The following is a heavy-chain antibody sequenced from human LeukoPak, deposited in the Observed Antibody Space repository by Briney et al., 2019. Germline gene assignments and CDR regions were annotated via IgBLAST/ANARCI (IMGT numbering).Heavy chain of an antibody. CDR3: ARPVTDYYYYGMDV. J-gene: IGHJ6*02. V-gene: IGHV3-30-3*01. Sequence: GGSLRLSCAASGFTFSSHAMHWVRQASGKGLEWVSLISYDGNNKYYADSVKGRFTISRDDSKNTLYLQMNSLRAEDTAVYYCARPVTDYYYYGMDVWGQGTTVTVSS. CDR1: GFTFSSHA. CDR2: ISYDGNNK. D-gene: IGHD2-21*02.